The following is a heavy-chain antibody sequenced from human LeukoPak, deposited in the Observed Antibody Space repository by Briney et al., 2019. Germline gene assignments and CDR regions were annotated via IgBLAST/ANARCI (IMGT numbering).Heavy chain of an antibody. CDR3: AGGNSSWYRTCFDY. Sequence: SETLSLTCAVSGGSISSSNWWSWVRQPPGKGLEWIGEIYHSGSTNYNPSLKSRVTISVDKSKNQFPLKLSSVTAADTAVYYCAGGNSSWYRTCFDYWGQGTLVTVSS. J-gene: IGHJ4*02. CDR2: IYHSGST. V-gene: IGHV4-4*02. D-gene: IGHD6-13*01. CDR1: GGSISSSNW.